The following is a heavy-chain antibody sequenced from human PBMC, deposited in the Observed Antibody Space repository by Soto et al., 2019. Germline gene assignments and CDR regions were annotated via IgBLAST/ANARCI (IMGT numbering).Heavy chain of an antibody. CDR3: ARVGGGLASLGYYGMDV. Sequence: ASVKVSCKASGYTFIGYYIHWVRQAPGQGLEWMGWINPNSGGTNYAQRFQGWVTMTRDRSISTAYMELSRLKSDDTAVYYCARVGGGLASLGYYGMDVWGQGTTVTV. V-gene: IGHV1-2*04. CDR2: INPNSGGT. CDR1: GYTFIGYY. J-gene: IGHJ6*02. D-gene: IGHD3-10*01.